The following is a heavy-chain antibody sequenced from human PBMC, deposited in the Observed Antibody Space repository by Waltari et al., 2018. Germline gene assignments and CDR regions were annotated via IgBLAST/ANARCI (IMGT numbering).Heavy chain of an antibody. D-gene: IGHD6-19*01. CDR2: INPNSGGT. Sequence: QVQLVQSGAEVKKPGASVKVSCKASGYTFTGYYMHWVRQAPGKGLEWMGWINPNSGGTSDAQKFQGRVTMTRDTSISTAYMELSRLRSDDTAVYYCAGGAGIAVAGSFGYWGQGTLVTVSS. V-gene: IGHV1-2*02. CDR1: GYTFTGYY. J-gene: IGHJ4*02. CDR3: AGGAGIAVAGSFGY.